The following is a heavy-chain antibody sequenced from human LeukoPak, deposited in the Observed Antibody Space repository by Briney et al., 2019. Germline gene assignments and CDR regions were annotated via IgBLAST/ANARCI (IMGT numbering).Heavy chain of an antibody. D-gene: IGHD3-16*02. CDR3: AKDLDDYVWGSYRSTPYGMDV. CDR1: GFTFSSYG. V-gene: IGHV3-30*02. CDR2: IRYDGSNK. J-gene: IGHJ6*02. Sequence: GGSLRLSCAASGFTFSSYGMHWVRQAPGKGLEWVAFIRYDGSNKYYADSVKGRSTISRDNSKNTLYLQMNSLRAEDTAVYYCAKDLDDYVWGSYRSTPYGMDVWGQGTTVTVSS.